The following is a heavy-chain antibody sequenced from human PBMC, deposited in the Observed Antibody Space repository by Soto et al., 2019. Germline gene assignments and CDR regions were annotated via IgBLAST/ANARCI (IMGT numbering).Heavy chain of an antibody. CDR2: IIPIFGTA. Sequence: SVKVSCKASGGTFSSYAISRVRQAPGQGLEWMGGIIPIFGTANYAQKFQGRVTITADESTSTAYMELSSLRSEDTAVYYCARGGASGELRYPGFRYYYYGMDVWGQGTTVTVSS. D-gene: IGHD3-9*01. J-gene: IGHJ6*02. CDR1: GGTFSSYA. V-gene: IGHV1-69*13. CDR3: ARGGASGELRYPGFRYYYYGMDV.